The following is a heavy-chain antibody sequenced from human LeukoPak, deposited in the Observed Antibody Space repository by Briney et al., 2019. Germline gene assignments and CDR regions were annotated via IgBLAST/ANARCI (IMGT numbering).Heavy chain of an antibody. CDR3: ARRVELDGDFHFDY. Sequence: SETLSLTCTVSGGSISSYYWSWIRQPAGKGLEWIGRIYTSGSTNYNPSLKSRVAMSVDTSKNQFSLKLSSVTAADTAVYYCARRVELDGDFHFDYWGQGTLVTVSS. CDR2: IYTSGST. J-gene: IGHJ4*02. D-gene: IGHD4-17*01. V-gene: IGHV4-4*07. CDR1: GGSISSYY.